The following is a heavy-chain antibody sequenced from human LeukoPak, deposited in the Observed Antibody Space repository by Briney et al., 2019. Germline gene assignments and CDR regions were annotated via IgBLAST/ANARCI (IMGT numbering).Heavy chain of an antibody. CDR3: ARAGTILTGSILRMDV. D-gene: IGHD3-9*01. CDR1: GFTVSSNY. J-gene: IGHJ6*02. V-gene: IGHV3-11*04. CDR2: ITSSGSTI. Sequence: GGSLRLSCAASGFTVSSNYMSWVRQAPGKGLEWVSYITSSGSTIYYADSVKGRFTISRDNAKNSLYLQMNSLRAEDTAVYYCARAGTILTGSILRMDVWGQGTTVTVSS.